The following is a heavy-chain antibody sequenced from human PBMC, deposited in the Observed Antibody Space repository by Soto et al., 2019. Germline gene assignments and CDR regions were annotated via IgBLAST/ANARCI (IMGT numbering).Heavy chain of an antibody. J-gene: IGHJ4*02. V-gene: IGHV4-34*01. CDR2: IHHSGST. Sequence: PSETLSLTCALYGGSFDGCYWSWIRQSPGKGLEWIGEIHHSGSTKYNPSLKSRVSLSVDTSTKQFSLKMTSMTAADRGVYYCARGVDSWSGYLFWGQGTPVTVS. CDR1: GGSFDGCY. CDR3: ARGVDSWSGYLF. D-gene: IGHD3-3*01.